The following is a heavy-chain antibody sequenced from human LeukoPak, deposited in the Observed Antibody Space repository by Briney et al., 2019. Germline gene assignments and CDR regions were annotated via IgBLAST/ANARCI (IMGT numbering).Heavy chain of an antibody. V-gene: IGHV3-23*01. CDR3: AKGDDLCSSTSCPSFDY. CDR2: ISPGGGTT. CDR1: GFAFGSEA. J-gene: IGHJ4*02. Sequence: PGGSLRLSCAVSGFAFGSEAMSWVRQSPARGLEWVASISPGGGTTYYADYVKGRFTISRDNSKNTLYLQMNSLRAEDTAVYYCAKGDDLCSSTSCPSFDYWGQGTLVTVSS. D-gene: IGHD2-2*01.